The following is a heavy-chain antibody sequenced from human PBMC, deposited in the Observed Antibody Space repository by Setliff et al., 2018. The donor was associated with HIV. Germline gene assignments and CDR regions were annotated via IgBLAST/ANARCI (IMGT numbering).Heavy chain of an antibody. J-gene: IGHJ4*02. D-gene: IGHD3-9*01. CDR1: GFTFSNYV. Sequence: GESLTISCAASGFTFSNYVINWVRQAPGKGLEWISGISGSGVNSYYADSVKGRFTISRDNSKNTVYLQMNSLRAEDTAVYYCAKTSNTGYLFCSDYWGQGTLVTVS. CDR3: AKTSNTGYLFCSDY. CDR2: ISGSGVNS. V-gene: IGHV3-23*01.